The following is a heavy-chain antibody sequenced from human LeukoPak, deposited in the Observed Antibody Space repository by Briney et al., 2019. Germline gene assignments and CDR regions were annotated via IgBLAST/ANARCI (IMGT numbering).Heavy chain of an antibody. D-gene: IGHD3-3*01. CDR1: GVTFSSYA. CDR2: IIPIFGTA. Sequence: SVKVSCKASGVTFSSYAISWVRQAPGQGLEWMGGIIPIFGTANYAQKFQGRVTITTDESTSTAYMELSSLRSEDTAVYYCARTYDFGRGPPGDAFDNWGPGTWVIVSS. CDR3: ARTYDFGRGPPGDAFDN. V-gene: IGHV1-69*05. J-gene: IGHJ3*02.